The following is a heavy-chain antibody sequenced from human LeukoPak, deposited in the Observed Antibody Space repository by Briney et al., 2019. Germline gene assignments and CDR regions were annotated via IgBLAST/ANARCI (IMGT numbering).Heavy chain of an antibody. CDR1: GFTFSSYW. J-gene: IGHJ1*01. CDR3: VRNRYGYGSGGYFPAHFHH. V-gene: IGHV3-74*01. CDR2: INSDGSST. D-gene: IGHD3-22*01. Sequence: GGSLRLSCAASGFTFSSYWMHWVRQAPGKGLGWVSRINSDGSSTNYADSVKGRSTISRDNAKNTLHLQMNSLRAEDTAVYYCVRNRYGYGSGGYFPAHFHHWGQGTLVNVAS.